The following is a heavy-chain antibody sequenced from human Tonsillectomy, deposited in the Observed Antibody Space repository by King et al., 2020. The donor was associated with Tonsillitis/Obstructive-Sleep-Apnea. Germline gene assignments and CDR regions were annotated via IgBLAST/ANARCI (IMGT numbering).Heavy chain of an antibody. CDR1: GGSISSGGYY. V-gene: IGHV4-31*03. CDR2: IYYSGST. CDR3: ARDVGDGYIQLGLVFDY. D-gene: IGHD5-24*01. Sequence: QLQESGPGLVKPSQTLSLNCTVSGGSISSGGYYWSWIRQHPGKGLEWIGYIYYSGSTYYNPSLKSRVTISVDTSKNQFSLKLCSVTAADTAVYYCARDVGDGYIQLGLVFDYWGQGTLVTVSS. J-gene: IGHJ4*02.